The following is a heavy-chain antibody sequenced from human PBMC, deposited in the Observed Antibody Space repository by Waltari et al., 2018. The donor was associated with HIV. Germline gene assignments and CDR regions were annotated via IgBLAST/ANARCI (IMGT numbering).Heavy chain of an antibody. J-gene: IGHJ6*02. V-gene: IGHV3-7*01. D-gene: IGHD1-7*01. CDR2: INQDGNEK. CDR1: GFTFSSYW. Sequence: EVQLVESGGGLVQPGGSLRLSCAASGFTFSSYWMSWVRQAPGAGLEWVAKINQDGNEKYYVDSVKGRFTISRDNAKNSLYLQMNSLRAEDTAVYFCARRSRYNWNYPYYYGMDVWGQGTTVTVSS. CDR3: ARRSRYNWNYPYYYGMDV.